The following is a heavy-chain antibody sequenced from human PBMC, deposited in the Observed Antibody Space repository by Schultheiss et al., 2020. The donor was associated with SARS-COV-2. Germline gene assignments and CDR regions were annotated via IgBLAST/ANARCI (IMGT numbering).Heavy chain of an antibody. CDR1: RGSISHSS. J-gene: IGHJ4*02. D-gene: IGHD1-1*01. CDR3: AKVNWNDVSY. V-gene: IGHV4-4*07. CDR2: IYIRGST. Sequence: SETLSLTCTVSRGSISHSSWNWIRQPAGKGLEWIGRIYIRGSTNYNPSLKSRVIMSLDTSNSQFSLKLNSVTAADTAVYYCAKVNWNDVSYWGQGTLVTVSS.